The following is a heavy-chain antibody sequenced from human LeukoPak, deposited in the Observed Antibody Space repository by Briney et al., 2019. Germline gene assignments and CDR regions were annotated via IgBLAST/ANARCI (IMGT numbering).Heavy chain of an antibody. Sequence: PSETLSLTCTVSDGSISSTSYYWGWIRQPPGKGLEWIANIYYSGNTYYNPSLKSRVTISVDTSKNQFSLKLTSVTAADTAIYYCVRDAWELPDYWGQGTLVTVSS. V-gene: IGHV4-39*07. J-gene: IGHJ4*02. D-gene: IGHD1-26*01. CDR3: VRDAWELPDY. CDR1: DGSISSTSYY. CDR2: IYYSGNT.